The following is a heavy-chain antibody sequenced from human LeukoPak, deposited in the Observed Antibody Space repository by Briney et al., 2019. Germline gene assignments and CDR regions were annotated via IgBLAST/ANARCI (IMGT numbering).Heavy chain of an antibody. CDR3: ARSGYSYGYVWFDP. D-gene: IGHD5-18*01. Sequence: PGGSLRLSCAASGFTFSSYWMSWVRQAPGKGLEWVSYISSSGSTIYYADSVKGRFTISRDNAKNSLYLQMNSLRAEDTAVYYCARSGYSYGYVWFDPWGQGTLVTVSS. J-gene: IGHJ5*02. CDR2: ISSSGSTI. V-gene: IGHV3-48*04. CDR1: GFTFSSYW.